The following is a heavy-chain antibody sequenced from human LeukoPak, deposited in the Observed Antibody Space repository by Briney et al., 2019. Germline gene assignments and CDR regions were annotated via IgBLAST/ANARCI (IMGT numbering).Heavy chain of an antibody. V-gene: IGHV3-9*01. Sequence: GGSLRLSCAASGFTFDDYAMHWVRQAPGKGLEWVSGISWNSGSMGYADSVKGRFTISRDNAKNSLYLQMNSLRAEDTALYYCAKVSERYYYYYYMDVWGKGTTVTVSS. J-gene: IGHJ6*03. CDR3: AKVSERYYYYYYMDV. D-gene: IGHD1-1*01. CDR1: GFTFDDYA. CDR2: ISWNSGSM.